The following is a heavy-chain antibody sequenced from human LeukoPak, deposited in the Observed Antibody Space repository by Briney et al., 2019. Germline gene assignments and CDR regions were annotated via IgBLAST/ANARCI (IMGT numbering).Heavy chain of an antibody. CDR1: GGSFSDYY. CDR3: ARGGGYNWNYNNSFDP. V-gene: IGHV4-34*01. Sequence: SETLSLTCAVYGGSFSDYYWSWIRQPPGKGLEWIGEINHSGSTNYNPSLKSRITISEDMSKNQFSLKLRSVTAADTAVYYCARGGGYNWNYNNSFDPWGQGTLVTVSS. CDR2: INHSGST. J-gene: IGHJ5*02. D-gene: IGHD1-20*01.